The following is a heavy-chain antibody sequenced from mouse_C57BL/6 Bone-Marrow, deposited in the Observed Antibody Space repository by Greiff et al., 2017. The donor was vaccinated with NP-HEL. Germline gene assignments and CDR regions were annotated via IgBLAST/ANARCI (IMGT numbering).Heavy chain of an antibody. D-gene: IGHD1-1*01. J-gene: IGHJ4*01. CDR3: ARGDYGLYAMEY. Sequence: QVQLQQSGAELVRPGTSVKVSCKASGYAFTNYLIEWVKQRPGQGLEWIGVINPGSGGTNYNEKFKGKATLTADKSSSTAYMQLSSLTSEDSAVYFCARGDYGLYAMEYWGQGTSVTVSS. CDR1: GYAFTNYL. CDR2: INPGSGGT. V-gene: IGHV1-54*01.